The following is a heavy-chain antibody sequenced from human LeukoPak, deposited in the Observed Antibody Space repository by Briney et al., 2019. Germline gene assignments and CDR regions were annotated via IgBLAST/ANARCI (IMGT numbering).Heavy chain of an antibody. CDR1: GGTFSSYA. Sequence: GASVKVSCMASGGTFSSYAISWVRQAPGQGLEWMGGIIPIFGTANYAQKFQGRVTITADESTSTAYMELSSLRSEDTAVYYCARDEEGLYYFDYWGQGTLVTVSS. V-gene: IGHV1-69*13. CDR2: IIPIFGTA. CDR3: ARDEEGLYYFDY. J-gene: IGHJ4*02.